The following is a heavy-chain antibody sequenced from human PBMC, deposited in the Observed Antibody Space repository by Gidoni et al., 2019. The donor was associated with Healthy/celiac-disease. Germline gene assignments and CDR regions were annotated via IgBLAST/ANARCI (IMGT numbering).Heavy chain of an antibody. V-gene: IGHV1-24*01. Sequence: QVQLVQSGAEVKKPGSPVKVSCKVSGYTLTELSMHWVRQAPGKGLEWMGGFDPEDGETIYAQKFQGRVTMTEDTSTDTAYMELSSLRSEDTAVYYCATVDWAVAGPDAFDIWGQGTMVTVSS. CDR3: ATVDWAVAGPDAFDI. CDR1: GYTLTELS. CDR2: FDPEDGET. J-gene: IGHJ3*02. D-gene: IGHD6-19*01.